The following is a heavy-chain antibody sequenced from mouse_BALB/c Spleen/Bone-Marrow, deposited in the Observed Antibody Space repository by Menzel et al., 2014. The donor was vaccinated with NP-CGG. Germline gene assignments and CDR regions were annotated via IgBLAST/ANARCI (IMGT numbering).Heavy chain of an antibody. CDR1: GFTFSSFG. J-gene: IGHJ4*01. CDR2: ISSGSSTI. V-gene: IGHV5-17*02. D-gene: IGHD2-4*01. CDR3: TRKGALITHYYAMDY. Sequence: DVMLVESGGGLVQPGGSRKLSCAASGFTFSSFGMHWVRQAPEKGLEWVAYISSGSSTIYYADTAKGRFTISRDNPKNTLFLQMTRLRSEDTAMYYCTRKGALITHYYAMDYWGQGTSVTVSS.